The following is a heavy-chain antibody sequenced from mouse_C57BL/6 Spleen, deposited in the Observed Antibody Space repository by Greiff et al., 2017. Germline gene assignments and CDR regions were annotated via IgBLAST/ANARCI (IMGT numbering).Heavy chain of an antibody. CDR3: ARNAYYGNYEKAMDY. J-gene: IGHJ4*01. CDR1: GFTFSDYG. Sequence: EVQLVESGGGLVKPGGSLKLSCAASGFTFSDYGLHWVRQAPEKGLKWVAYISSGSSTIYYADPVKGRFTISRANAKNTLFLQMTSLRSEDTAMYYCARNAYYGNYEKAMDYWGQGTSVTVSS. V-gene: IGHV5-17*01. D-gene: IGHD2-10*01. CDR2: ISSGSSTI.